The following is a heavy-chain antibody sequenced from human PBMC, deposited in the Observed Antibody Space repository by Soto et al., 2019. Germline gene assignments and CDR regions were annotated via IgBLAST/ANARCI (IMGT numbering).Heavy chain of an antibody. CDR2: ISYDGSNK. V-gene: IGHV3-30*18. CDR3: AKDVGSSWSWFDP. J-gene: IGHJ5*02. CDR1: GFTFSSYG. D-gene: IGHD6-13*01. Sequence: QVQLVESGGGVVQPGRSLRLSCAASGFTFSSYGMHWVRQAPGKGLEWVAVISYDGSNKYYADSVKGRFTISRDNSKNTLYVQMNSLRAEDTAVYYCAKDVGSSWSWFDPWGQGTLVTVSS.